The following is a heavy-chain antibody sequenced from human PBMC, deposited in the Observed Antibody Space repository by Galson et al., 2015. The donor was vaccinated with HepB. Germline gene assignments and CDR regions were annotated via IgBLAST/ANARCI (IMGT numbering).Heavy chain of an antibody. J-gene: IGHJ4*02. CDR2: IRSKAYGGTT. Sequence: SLRLSCAASGFTFGDCAMSWFRQAPGKGLEWVGFIRSKAYGGTTEYAASVKGRFTISRDDSKSIAYLQMNSLKTEDTAVYYCTRGRLVHRVITMVRGPVDYWGQGTLVTVSS. D-gene: IGHD3-10*01. CDR1: GFTFGDCA. V-gene: IGHV3-49*03. CDR3: TRGRLVHRVITMVRGPVDY.